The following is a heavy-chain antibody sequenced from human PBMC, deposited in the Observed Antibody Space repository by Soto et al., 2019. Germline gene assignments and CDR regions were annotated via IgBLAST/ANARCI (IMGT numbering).Heavy chain of an antibody. Sequence: EVQLLESGGGLVQPGGSLRLSCAASGFTFSSYAMSWVRQAPGKGLEWVSAISATAGDTYYADSVRGRFTISRDNSMNALYLQMNSLRIEDTAVYYCAHPRGYGVFDAYDIWGQGTMVTVSS. CDR3: AHPRGYGVFDAYDI. CDR2: ISATAGDT. J-gene: IGHJ3*02. D-gene: IGHD4-17*01. V-gene: IGHV3-23*01. CDR1: GFTFSSYA.